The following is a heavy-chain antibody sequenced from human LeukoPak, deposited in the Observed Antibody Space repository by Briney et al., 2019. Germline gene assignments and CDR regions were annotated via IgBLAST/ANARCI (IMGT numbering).Heavy chain of an antibody. V-gene: IGHV3-30*18. CDR2: ISYDGSNK. CDR3: AKLFLSGDYGTSFFDY. J-gene: IGHJ4*02. Sequence: GGSLRLSCAASGFTFSSYGMHWVRQAPGKGLEWVAVISYDGSNKYYADSVKGRFTISRDNSKNTLYLQMSSLRAEDTAVYYCAKLFLSGDYGTSFFDYWGQGTLVTVSS. D-gene: IGHD4/OR15-4a*01. CDR1: GFTFSSYG.